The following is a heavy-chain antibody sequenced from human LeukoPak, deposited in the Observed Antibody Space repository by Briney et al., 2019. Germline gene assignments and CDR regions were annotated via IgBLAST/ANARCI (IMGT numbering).Heavy chain of an antibody. Sequence: ASVKVSCKASGGTFSKSAFSWVRQATGQGLEWMGVIIPIFNTTNYAQKFQDRVTITADESTSTAYMELSSLRSEDTAVYYCASPRKGYYDILTGYYGFDYWGQGTLVIVSS. D-gene: IGHD3-9*01. CDR3: ASPRKGYYDILTGYYGFDY. CDR2: IIPIFNTT. CDR1: GGTFSKSA. J-gene: IGHJ4*02. V-gene: IGHV1-69*13.